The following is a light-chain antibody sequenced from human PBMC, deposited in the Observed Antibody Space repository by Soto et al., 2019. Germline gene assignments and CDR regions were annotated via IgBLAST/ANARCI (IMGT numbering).Light chain of an antibody. Sequence: EIELTQSPATLSLSPGETATLSCRASQNVDKFLAWYQQRPGQPPRLLIFDSSNRATGVPVRFSGSGSGTVFTLTIGSLEPEDFAVYYCQQRSSWPWTFGQGTKVDI. CDR1: QNVDKF. CDR2: DSS. J-gene: IGKJ1*01. V-gene: IGKV3-11*01. CDR3: QQRSSWPWT.